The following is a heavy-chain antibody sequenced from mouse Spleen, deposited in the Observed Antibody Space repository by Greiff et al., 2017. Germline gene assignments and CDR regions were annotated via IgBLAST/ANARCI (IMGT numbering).Heavy chain of an antibody. D-gene: IGHD1-1*01. CDR3: TTVRGYWYFDV. CDR2: IDPETGGT. CDR1: GYTFTDYE. Sequence: QVQLKESGAELVRPGASVTLSCKASGYTFTDYEMHWVKQTPVHGLEWIGAIDPETGGTAYNQKFKGKAILTADKSSSTAYMELRSLTSEDSAVYYCTTVRGYWYFDVWGAGTTVTVSS. J-gene: IGHJ1*01. V-gene: IGHV1-15*01.